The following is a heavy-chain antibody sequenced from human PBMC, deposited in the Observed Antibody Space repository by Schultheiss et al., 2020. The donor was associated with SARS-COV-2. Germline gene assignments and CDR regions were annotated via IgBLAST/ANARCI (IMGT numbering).Heavy chain of an antibody. Sequence: GGSLRLSCAASGFTFSSYAMHWVRQAPGKGLEYVSAISSNGGSTYYANSVKGRFTISRDNSKNTLYLQMGSLRAEDMAVYYCARAVVPAVLVAVLHLSMDVWGKGTTVTVSS. CDR2: ISSNGGST. J-gene: IGHJ6*03. D-gene: IGHD2-2*01. V-gene: IGHV3-64*01. CDR1: GFTFSSYA. CDR3: ARAVVPAVLVAVLHLSMDV.